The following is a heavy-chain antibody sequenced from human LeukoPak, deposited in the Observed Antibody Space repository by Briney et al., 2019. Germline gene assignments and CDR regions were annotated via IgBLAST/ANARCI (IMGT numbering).Heavy chain of an antibody. CDR2: IKSKTDYGTT. V-gene: IGHV3-15*01. CDR3: TTGPRGSDY. Sequence: GGSLRLSCAASGLSFSNAWMRWVRQAPGKGLEWVGRIKSKTDYGTTDYAAPVKGRFTISRDDSKNTLYLQMNSLKTEDTAVYYCTTGPRGSDYWGQGTLVTVSS. J-gene: IGHJ4*02. D-gene: IGHD3-16*01. CDR1: GLSFSNAW.